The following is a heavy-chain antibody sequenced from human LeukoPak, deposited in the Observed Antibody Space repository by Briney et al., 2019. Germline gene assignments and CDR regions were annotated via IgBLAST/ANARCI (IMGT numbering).Heavy chain of an antibody. V-gene: IGHV1-2*02. CDR3: AREDDGSGNGVGY. CDR1: GYSFTGYY. Sequence: ASVTVSCQASGYSFTGYYIHWVRQPPGQGLAWMGWINLHSCGTKFGQEFQGRVTMTRDTSISTAYMEVSRLRSDDAAVYYCAREDDGSGNGVGYWGQGALVTVSS. CDR2: INLHSCGT. J-gene: IGHJ4*02. D-gene: IGHD3-10*01.